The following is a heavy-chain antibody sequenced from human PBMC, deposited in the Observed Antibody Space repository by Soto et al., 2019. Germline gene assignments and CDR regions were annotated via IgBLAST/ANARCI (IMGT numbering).Heavy chain of an antibody. V-gene: IGHV4-4*02. CDR3: ASLQYSSSWYVDYYYYGMDV. J-gene: IGHJ6*02. Sequence: SETLSLTCAVSGGSISSSNWWSWVRQPPGKGLEWIGEIYHSGSTNYNPSLKSRVTISVDKSKNQFSLKLSSVTAADTAVYYCASLQYSSSWYVDYYYYGMDVWGQGTTVTVSS. CDR2: IYHSGST. CDR1: GGSISSSNW. D-gene: IGHD6-13*01.